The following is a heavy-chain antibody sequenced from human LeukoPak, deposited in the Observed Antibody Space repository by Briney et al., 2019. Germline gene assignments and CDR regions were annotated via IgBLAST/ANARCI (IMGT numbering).Heavy chain of an antibody. D-gene: IGHD1-26*01. J-gene: IGHJ3*02. V-gene: IGHV1-3*01. CDR3: ARDPGGEWEGAFDI. CDR2: INAGNGNT. CDR1: GYTFTSYA. Sequence: GASVKVSCKASGYTFTSYAMHWVRQAPGQRLEWMGWINAGNGNTKYSQKFQGRVTITRDTSASTAYMELSSVTAADTAVYYCARDPGGEWEGAFDIWGQGTMVTVSS.